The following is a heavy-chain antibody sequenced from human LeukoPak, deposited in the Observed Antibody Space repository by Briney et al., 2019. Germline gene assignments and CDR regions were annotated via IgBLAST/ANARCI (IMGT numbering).Heavy chain of an antibody. Sequence: GGSLRLSCAASGFTFSSYAMSWVRQAPGKGLEWVSAISGSGGSTYYADSVKGRFTISRDNSKNTLYLQMNSLRAEDTAVYYCAKDSLYDFWSGYSDAFDIWGQGTMVTVSS. CDR2: ISGSGGST. CDR3: AKDSLYDFWSGYSDAFDI. D-gene: IGHD3-3*01. V-gene: IGHV3-23*01. CDR1: GFTFSSYA. J-gene: IGHJ3*02.